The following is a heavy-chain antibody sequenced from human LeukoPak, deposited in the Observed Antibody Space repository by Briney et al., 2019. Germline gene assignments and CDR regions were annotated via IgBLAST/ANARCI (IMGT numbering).Heavy chain of an antibody. CDR3: AYGGNSATDY. Sequence: SETLSLTCTVSGGSISSSSYYWGWIRQPPGKGLEWIGSIYYSGSTYYNPSLKSRVTISVDTSKNQFSLKLSSVTAADTAVYYCAYGGNSATDYWGQGTLVTVSS. CDR2: IYYSGST. D-gene: IGHD4-23*01. V-gene: IGHV4-39*01. CDR1: GGSISSSSYY. J-gene: IGHJ4*02.